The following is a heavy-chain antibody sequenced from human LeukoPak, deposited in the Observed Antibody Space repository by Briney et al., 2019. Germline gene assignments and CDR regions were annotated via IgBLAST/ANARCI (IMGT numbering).Heavy chain of an antibody. V-gene: IGHV4-59*01. CDR1: GESISSSY. J-gene: IGHJ4*02. D-gene: IGHD2-8*02. CDR3: AREDTGGPDY. CDR2: INYRGST. Sequence: SETLSLTCTVSGESISSSYWSWIRQPPGKGQEWIGYINYRGSTNYNPSLESRVTISVDMSKSQFSLKLNSVTAADTAVYYCAREDTGGPDYWGQGTLVTVSS.